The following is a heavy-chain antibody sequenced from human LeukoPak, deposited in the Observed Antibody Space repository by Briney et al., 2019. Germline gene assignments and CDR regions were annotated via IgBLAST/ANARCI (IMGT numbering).Heavy chain of an antibody. Sequence: ASVKVSCKASGGSFTNCPFHWVRQAPGQGLGWMGGIIPMFGSTDYAQKFQGRLTITADESTTTAYLELSSLRSEDTAVYYCARGDSVPLGGGNLLRVLYFNDWGQGTLVAVSS. D-gene: IGHD4-23*01. V-gene: IGHV1-69*13. CDR3: ARGDSVPLGGGNLLRVLYFND. J-gene: IGHJ1*01. CDR1: GGSFTNCP. CDR2: IIPMFGST.